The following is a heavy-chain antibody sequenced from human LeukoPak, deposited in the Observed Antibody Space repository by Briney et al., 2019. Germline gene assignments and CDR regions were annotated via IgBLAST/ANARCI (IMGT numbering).Heavy chain of an antibody. CDR3: ASTIAAAGTLPLPYYMDV. Sequence: SETLSLTCTVSGGSISSYYWSWIRQPPGKGLEWIGYIYYSGSTNYNPSLKSRVTISVDTSKNQFSLKLSSVTAADTAVYYCASTIAAAGTLPLPYYMDVWGKGTTVTVSS. CDR1: GGSISSYY. J-gene: IGHJ6*03. V-gene: IGHV4-59*01. CDR2: IYYSGST. D-gene: IGHD6-13*01.